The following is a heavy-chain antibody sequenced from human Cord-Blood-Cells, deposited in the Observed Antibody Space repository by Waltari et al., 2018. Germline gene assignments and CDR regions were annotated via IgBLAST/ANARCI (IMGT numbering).Heavy chain of an antibody. J-gene: IGHJ3*02. Sequence: QLQLQESGPGLVKPSETLSLTCTVSGGSISSSSYYWGWIRQPPGKGLEGIGSIYYSGNTYYNPSLKGRVTLSVDTSRNQFSLKLSSVTAADTAVYYCARQDQLQTLDDAFDIWGQGTMVTVSS. CDR3: ARQDQLQTLDDAFDI. V-gene: IGHV4-39*01. CDR1: GGSISSSSYY. D-gene: IGHD2-2*01. CDR2: IYYSGNT.